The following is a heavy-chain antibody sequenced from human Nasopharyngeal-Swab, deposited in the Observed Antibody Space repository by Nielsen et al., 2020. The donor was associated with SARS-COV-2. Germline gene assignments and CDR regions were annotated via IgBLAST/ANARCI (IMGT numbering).Heavy chain of an antibody. J-gene: IGHJ4*02. Sequence: VRQAPGKGLEWVSSISSSGSYIYYADSVKGRFTISRDNAKNSLYLQMNSLRAEDMAVYYCARDRWFGEFLSFDYWGQGTLVTVSS. V-gene: IGHV3-21*01. D-gene: IGHD3-10*01. CDR2: ISSSGSYI. CDR3: ARDRWFGEFLSFDY.